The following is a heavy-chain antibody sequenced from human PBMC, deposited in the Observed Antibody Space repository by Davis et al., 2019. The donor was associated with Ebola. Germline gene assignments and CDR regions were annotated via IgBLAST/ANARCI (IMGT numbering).Heavy chain of an antibody. CDR1: GFPFSKHW. D-gene: IGHD2-15*01. Sequence: GESLKISCVVSGFPFSKHWMTWVRQAPGKGLECVAKINPDGSGTYYVDSMKGRITISRDNAKNSLYLQLSNLRADDTAVYYCATEEWWRSDYWGQGTLVTVSS. J-gene: IGHJ4*02. CDR3: ATEEWWRSDY. CDR2: INPDGSGT. V-gene: IGHV3-7*03.